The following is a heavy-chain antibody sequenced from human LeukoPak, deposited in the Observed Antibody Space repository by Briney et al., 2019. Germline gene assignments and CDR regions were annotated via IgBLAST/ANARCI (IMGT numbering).Heavy chain of an antibody. V-gene: IGHV1-69*13. CDR3: ARESSGYYYAPPQWFNP. CDR2: IIPIFGTA. J-gene: IGHJ5*02. Sequence: ASVKVSCKASGGTFSSYAISWVRQAPGQGLEWMGGIIPIFGTANYAQKFQGRVTITADESTSTAYKELSSLRSEDTAVYYCARESSGYYYAPPQWFNPWGQGTLVTVSS. CDR1: GGTFSSYA. D-gene: IGHD3-22*01.